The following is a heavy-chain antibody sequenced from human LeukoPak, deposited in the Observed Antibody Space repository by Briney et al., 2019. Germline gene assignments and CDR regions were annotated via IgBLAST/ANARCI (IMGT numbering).Heavy chain of an antibody. CDR2: ISRSSTYI. CDR3: ARVRDDTNEGYPDY. V-gene: IGHV3-21*01. J-gene: IGHJ4*02. Sequence: GGSLRLSCAASGFTFSSYSMDWVRQAPGKGLEWVSAISRSSTYIYYADSVKGRFTISRDNAKNSLYLQLNSLRVEDTAVYYCARVRDDTNEGYPDYWGQGTLVTVSS. D-gene: IGHD3-22*01. CDR1: GFTFSSYS.